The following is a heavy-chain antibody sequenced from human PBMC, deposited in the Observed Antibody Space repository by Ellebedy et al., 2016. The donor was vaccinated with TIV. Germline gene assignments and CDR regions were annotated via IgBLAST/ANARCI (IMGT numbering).Heavy chain of an antibody. CDR1: GFSLRTYS. Sequence: GGSLRLSCAASGFSLRTYSMHWVRQAPGKGLEWVSYISHSSITIHFADSVKGRFTISRDNAKNSLYLQMNSLRAEDTAVYYCARDMGWGNERVNDAFDVWGHGTMVTVSS. V-gene: IGHV3-48*04. CDR2: ISHSSITI. CDR3: ARDMGWGNERVNDAFDV. J-gene: IGHJ3*01. D-gene: IGHD7-27*01.